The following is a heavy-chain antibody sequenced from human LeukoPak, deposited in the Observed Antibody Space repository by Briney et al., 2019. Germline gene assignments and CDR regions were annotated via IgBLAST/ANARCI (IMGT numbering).Heavy chain of an antibody. CDR2: FYHSGIT. D-gene: IGHD3-22*01. CDR1: GYSISSGYF. V-gene: IGHV4-38-2*02. CDR3: ARGDDYDSSARTYYYYYMDV. Sequence: SETLSLTCTVSGYSISSGYFWGWIRQPPGKGLEWIGSFYHSGITYYNPSLKSRVTISVDTSKNQFSLKLSSVTAADTAVYYCARGDDYDSSARTYYYYYMDVWGKGTTVTISS. J-gene: IGHJ6*03.